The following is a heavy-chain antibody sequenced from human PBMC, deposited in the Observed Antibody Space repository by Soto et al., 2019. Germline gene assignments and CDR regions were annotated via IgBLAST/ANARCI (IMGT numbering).Heavy chain of an antibody. Sequence: QVQLVQSGAEVKKPGASVKVSCKASGYTFTSSGFSWVRQAPGQGLEWMAWISAYNGETHYAQKFQGRITMTTDTPTSTSYMELRSLRSDDTAVYYCARDSGSYRYVSVWGQGNLVTVSS. D-gene: IGHD1-26*01. V-gene: IGHV1-18*01. J-gene: IGHJ4*02. CDR2: ISAYNGET. CDR1: GYTFTSSG. CDR3: ARDSGSYRYVSV.